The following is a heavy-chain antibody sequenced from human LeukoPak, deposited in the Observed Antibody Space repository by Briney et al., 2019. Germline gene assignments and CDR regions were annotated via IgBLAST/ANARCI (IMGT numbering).Heavy chain of an antibody. CDR3: ARSIYYYDSSGYADY. J-gene: IGHJ4*02. D-gene: IGHD3-22*01. CDR1: GYTFTSYD. Sequence: SVKVSCKASGYTFTSYDINWVRQAPGQGLEWMGGIIPIFGTANYAQKFQGRVTITADESTSTAYMELSSLRSEDTAVYYCARSIYYYDSSGYADYWGQGTLVTVSS. V-gene: IGHV1-69*13. CDR2: IIPIFGTA.